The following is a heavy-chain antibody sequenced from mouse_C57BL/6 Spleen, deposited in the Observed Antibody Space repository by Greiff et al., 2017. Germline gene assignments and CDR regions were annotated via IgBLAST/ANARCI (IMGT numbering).Heavy chain of an antibody. D-gene: IGHD1-1*01. CDR1: GFTFNTYA. CDR2: IRSKSSNYAT. V-gene: IGHV10-3*01. Sequence: EVQLVESGGGLVQPKGSLKLSCAASGFTFNTYAMHWVRQAPGKGLEWVARIRSKSSNYATYYADSVKDRFTISRDDSQSRLYLQMNNRKTEDAAMYCCVRDYYYGSSWYFDVWGTGTTVTVSS. J-gene: IGHJ1*03. CDR3: VRDYYYGSSWYFDV.